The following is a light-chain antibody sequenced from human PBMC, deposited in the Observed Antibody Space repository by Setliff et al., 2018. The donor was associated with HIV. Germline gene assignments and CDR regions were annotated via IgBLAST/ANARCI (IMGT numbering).Light chain of an antibody. Sequence: EIVLTQSPATLSLSPGETATLSCRASQSVSSYLGWYQQKPGQAPRLLIYEASNRATGIPARFSGSGSGTDFTLTISSLEPEDFAAYYCQQRRNWPLTFGGGTKVDIK. CDR2: EAS. CDR3: QQRRNWPLT. CDR1: QSVSSY. J-gene: IGKJ4*01. V-gene: IGKV3-11*01.